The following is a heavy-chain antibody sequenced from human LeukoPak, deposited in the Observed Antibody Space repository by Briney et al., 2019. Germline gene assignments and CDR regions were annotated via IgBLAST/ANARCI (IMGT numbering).Heavy chain of an antibody. Sequence: GRSLRLSCAASGFTFDDYAMHWVRQAPGKGLEWVSGISWNSGSIGYADSVKGRYTISRDNAKHSLYLQMNSLKADDMAFYYCAKDRAGSLFGDYGGAFDYWGQKTLVTVSS. J-gene: IGHJ4*01. D-gene: IGHD4-17*01. CDR1: GFTFDDYA. CDR3: AKDRAGSLFGDYGGAFDY. V-gene: IGHV3-9*03. CDR2: ISWNSGSI.